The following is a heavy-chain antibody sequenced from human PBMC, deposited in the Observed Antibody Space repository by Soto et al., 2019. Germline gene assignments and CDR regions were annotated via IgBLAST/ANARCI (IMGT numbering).Heavy chain of an antibody. CDR3: AKGGGKQWPTGDAFDI. Sequence: GGSLRLSCAASGFTFSSYAMSWVRQAPGKGLEWVSAISGSGGSTYYADSVKGRFTISRDNSKNTLYLQMNSLRAEDTAVYYCAKGGGKQWPTGDAFDIWGQGTMVTVSS. V-gene: IGHV3-23*01. D-gene: IGHD6-19*01. J-gene: IGHJ3*02. CDR1: GFTFSSYA. CDR2: ISGSGGST.